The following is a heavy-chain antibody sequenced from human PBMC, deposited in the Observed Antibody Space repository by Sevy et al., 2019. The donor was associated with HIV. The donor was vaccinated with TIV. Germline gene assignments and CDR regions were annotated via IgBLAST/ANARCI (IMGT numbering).Heavy chain of an antibody. D-gene: IGHD5-18*01. CDR3: AKDSGGSYDYYYYYGMDV. J-gene: IGHJ6*02. V-gene: IGHV3-9*01. CDR1: GFTFDDYA. Sequence: GGSLRLSCAASGFTFDDYAMHWFRQAPGKGLEWVSGISWNSGSIGYADSVKGRFTISRANAKNSLYLQMNSLRAEDTALYYCAKDSGGSYDYYYYYGMDVWGQGTTVTVSS. CDR2: ISWNSGSI.